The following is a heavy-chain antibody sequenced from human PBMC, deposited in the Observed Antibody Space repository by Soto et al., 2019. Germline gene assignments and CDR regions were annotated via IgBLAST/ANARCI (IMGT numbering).Heavy chain of an antibody. J-gene: IGHJ1*01. CDR2: IYYNGNT. CDR1: ANYIRIGHYY. V-gene: IGHV4-30-4*02. CDR3: ARHTPAISISDH. D-gene: IGHD2-15*01. Sequence: PSDILSRTYTISANYIRIGHYYWSWIRQPPGGGLEWIGYIYYNGNTYYNPALQSRVTISVDTSKNQFSLKLSSVTAADTAVYYCARHTPAISISDHWGQG.